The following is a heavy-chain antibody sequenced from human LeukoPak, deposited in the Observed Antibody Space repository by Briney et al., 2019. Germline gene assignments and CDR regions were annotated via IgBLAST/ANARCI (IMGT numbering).Heavy chain of an antibody. Sequence: SETLSLTCAVYGGSFSGYYWSWIRQPPGKGLEWIGEINHSGSTNYNPSLKSRVTISVDTSKNQFSLKLSSVTAADTAVYYSARGTAIAVAGPLDYWGRGTLVAVSS. CDR2: INHSGST. D-gene: IGHD6-19*01. J-gene: IGHJ4*02. CDR3: ARGTAIAVAGPLDY. V-gene: IGHV4-34*01. CDR1: GGSFSGYY.